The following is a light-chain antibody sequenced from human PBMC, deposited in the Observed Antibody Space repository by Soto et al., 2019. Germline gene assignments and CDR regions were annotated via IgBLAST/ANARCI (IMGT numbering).Light chain of an antibody. CDR2: QVS. Sequence: DVVMTQSPLSLPVTLGQPASISCRSSQSLVNSDESTYLNWLQQRPGQSPRRLIYQVSKRGSGVPDRFHGSGSVTYFTLKLTRAKREDVGVYYCMHATHLTPYTFEQGTNLEIK. CDR3: MHATHLTPYT. J-gene: IGKJ2*01. V-gene: IGKV2-30*01. CDR1: QSLVNSDESTY.